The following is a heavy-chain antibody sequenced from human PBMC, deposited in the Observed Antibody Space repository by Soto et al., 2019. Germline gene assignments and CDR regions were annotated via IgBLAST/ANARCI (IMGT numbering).Heavy chain of an antibody. Sequence: GGSLRLSCAASGFTFSNAWMSWVRQAPGKGLEWVGRIKSKTDGGTTDYAAPVKGRFTISRDDSKNTLYLQMNSLKTEDTAVYYCTHYRVSSSRAFDIWGQGTMVTVSS. D-gene: IGHD6-6*01. CDR1: GFTFSNAW. CDR3: THYRVSSSRAFDI. V-gene: IGHV3-15*01. CDR2: IKSKTDGGTT. J-gene: IGHJ3*02.